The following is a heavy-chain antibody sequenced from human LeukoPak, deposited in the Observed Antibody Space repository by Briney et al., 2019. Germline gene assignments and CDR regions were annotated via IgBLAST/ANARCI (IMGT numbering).Heavy chain of an antibody. CDR2: ISSSGSTI. D-gene: IGHD3-10*01. CDR1: GFTFSDYY. Sequence: GGSLRLSCAASGFTFSDYYMSWIRQAPGKGLECVPYISSSGSTIDYADSVKGRFTISRDNAKNSLYLQMNSLRAEDMAVYYCARRITLVRGPFDYWSQGTLVTVSS. J-gene: IGHJ4*02. CDR3: ARRITLVRGPFDY. V-gene: IGHV3-11*01.